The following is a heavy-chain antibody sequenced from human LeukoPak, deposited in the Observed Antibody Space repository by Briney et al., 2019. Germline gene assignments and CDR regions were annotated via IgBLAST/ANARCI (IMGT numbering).Heavy chain of an antibody. CDR3: AKAPVIAVPLGVDY. CDR2: ISGSGGST. V-gene: IGHV3-23*01. Sequence: GGSLRLSCAASGFTFSSYAVSWVRQAPGKGLEWVSAISGSGGSTYYADSVKGRFTISRDNSKNTLYLQMNSLRAEDTAVYYCAKAPVIAVPLGVDYWGQGTLVTVSS. CDR1: GFTFSSYA. J-gene: IGHJ4*02. D-gene: IGHD6-19*01.